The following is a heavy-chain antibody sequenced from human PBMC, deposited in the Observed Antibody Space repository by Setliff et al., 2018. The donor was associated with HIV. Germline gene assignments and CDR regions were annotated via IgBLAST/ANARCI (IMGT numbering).Heavy chain of an antibody. Sequence: PGGSLRLSCAASGFTFRAHWMLWFRQAPGKGLMWVSRISPDGTKTNHADSVKGRCTTSRDNSKNMFYLQMHNARSEDTGFYYCARDEFPYARDVWGPGTLVTVSS. CDR1: GFTFRAHW. V-gene: IGHV3-74*01. CDR2: ISPDGTKT. D-gene: IGHD2-8*01. J-gene: IGHJ4*02. CDR3: ARDEFPYARDV.